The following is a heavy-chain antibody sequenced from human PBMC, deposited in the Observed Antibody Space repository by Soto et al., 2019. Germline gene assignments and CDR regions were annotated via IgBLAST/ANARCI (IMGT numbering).Heavy chain of an antibody. J-gene: IGHJ4*02. CDR1: VCSIIIYD. V-gene: IGHV4-4*07. CDR2: IYTSGST. CDR3: ARDHGGVMPIEY. D-gene: IGHD3-3*01. Sequence: AATXSLTGTFSVCSIIIYDCVWIRQPAGKGLEWIGRIYTSGSTNYNPSLKRRVTMSVDTSKNQFSLKLSSVTAADTAVYYCARDHGGVMPIEYWGQGTLVTVSS.